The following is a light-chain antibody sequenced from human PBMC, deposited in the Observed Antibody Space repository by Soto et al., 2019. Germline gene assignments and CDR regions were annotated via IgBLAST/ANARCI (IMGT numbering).Light chain of an antibody. CDR2: DAS. J-gene: IGKJ1*01. Sequence: EIVLTQSPGTLSLSPGERATLSCRASQSVSSYLAWYQQKPGQAPRLLIYDASNRATGIPARFSGSGSGTEFTLTISSLQSEDFAVYYCQQYNNWPPRTFGQGTK. CDR1: QSVSSY. CDR3: QQYNNWPPRT. V-gene: IGKV3D-15*01.